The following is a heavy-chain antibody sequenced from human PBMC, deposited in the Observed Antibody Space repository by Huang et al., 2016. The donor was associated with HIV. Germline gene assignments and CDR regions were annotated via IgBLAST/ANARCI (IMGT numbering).Heavy chain of an antibody. Sequence: QVQLVESGGGVVQPGRSMRISCAASGFTFSSYGMHWVRQAPGKGLGWVGGISDDAKTKDYAYSVKGRFSISRDNSKTTVYLQLNSLRLEDTAVYYCAKGGSAAAVLDFWGQGTLVTVSS. CDR2: ISDDAKTK. V-gene: IGHV3-30*18. D-gene: IGHD6-13*01. J-gene: IGHJ4*02. CDR3: AKGGSAAAVLDF. CDR1: GFTFSSYG.